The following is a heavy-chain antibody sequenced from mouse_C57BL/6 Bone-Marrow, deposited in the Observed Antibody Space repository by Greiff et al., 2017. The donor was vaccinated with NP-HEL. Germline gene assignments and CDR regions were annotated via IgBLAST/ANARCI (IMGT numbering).Heavy chain of an antibody. CDR1: GFNIKNTY. CDR2: IDPANGNH. Sequence: EVQLQQSVAELVRPGASVKLSCTASGFNIKNTYMHWVKQRPEQGLEWIGRIDPANGNHKYAPKFQGTAPITADTSSNPAYLQLSSLTSEDTAIYYCASGYWDGYFDVWGTGTTVTVSS. V-gene: IGHV14-3*01. D-gene: IGHD4-1*01. CDR3: ASGYWDGYFDV. J-gene: IGHJ1*03.